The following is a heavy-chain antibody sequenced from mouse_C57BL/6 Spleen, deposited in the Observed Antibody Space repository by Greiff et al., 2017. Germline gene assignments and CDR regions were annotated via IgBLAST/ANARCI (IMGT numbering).Heavy chain of an antibody. CDR2: IDPADSYT. D-gene: IGHD1-1*01. CDR3: ARCDYGGSLYYVDY. Sequence: VQLQQPGAELVMPGASVKLSCKASGYTFTSYWMHWVKQRPGQGLEWIGEIDPADSYTNYNQKFKGKSTMTVDKSSSTAYMQLSSLTYEDSAVYYCARCDYGGSLYYVDYWGQGTTLTVSS. V-gene: IGHV1-69*01. CDR1: GYTFTSYW. J-gene: IGHJ2*01.